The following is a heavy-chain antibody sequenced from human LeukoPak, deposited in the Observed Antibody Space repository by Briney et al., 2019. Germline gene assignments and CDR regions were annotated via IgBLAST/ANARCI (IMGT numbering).Heavy chain of an antibody. CDR2: ISGSGGST. CDR3: AQDLAYIRFDN. D-gene: IGHD1-1*01. Sequence: GGSLRLSCAASGFTFSSYAMSWVRQAPGKGLEWVSAISGSGGSTYYADSVKGRFTISRDNSKNRVYLQMDSLRFEDAAVYCAQDLAYIRFDNWGQGTLVTVSS. J-gene: IGHJ4*02. V-gene: IGHV3-23*01. CDR1: GFTFSSYA.